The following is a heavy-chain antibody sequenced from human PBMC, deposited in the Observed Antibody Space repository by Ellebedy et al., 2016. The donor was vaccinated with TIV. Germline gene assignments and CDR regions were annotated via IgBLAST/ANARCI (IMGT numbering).Heavy chain of an antibody. CDR1: GYTFTDYY. D-gene: IGHD3-3*01. CDR3: ARGEAYYDFWSGYYRPSFRDWFDP. J-gene: IGHJ5*02. Sequence: AASVKVSCKASGYTFTDYYMHWVRQAPGQGLEWMGWINPNSGGTNYAQKFQGWVTLTRDTSLSTAYMELSRLRSDDTAVYYCARGEAYYDFWSGYYRPSFRDWFDPWGQGTLVTVSS. CDR2: INPNSGGT. V-gene: IGHV1-2*04.